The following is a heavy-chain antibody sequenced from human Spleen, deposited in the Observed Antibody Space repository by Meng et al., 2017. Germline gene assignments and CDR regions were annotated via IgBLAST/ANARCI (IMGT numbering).Heavy chain of an antibody. D-gene: IGHD4-11*01. J-gene: IGHJ4*02. CDR3: ARGPTTMAHDFDY. CDR2: INHSGST. Sequence: VQLQESGPGLVKPSQTLFLTCTVSGGSISSGDYYWSWIRQPPGKGLEWIGEINHSGSTNYNPSLESRATISVDTSQNNLSLKLSSVTAADSAVYYCARGPTTMAHDFDYWGQGTLVTVSS. V-gene: IGHV4-30-4*08. CDR1: GGSISSGDYY.